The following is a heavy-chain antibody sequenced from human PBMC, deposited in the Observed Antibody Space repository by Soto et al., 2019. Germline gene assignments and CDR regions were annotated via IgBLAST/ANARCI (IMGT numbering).Heavy chain of an antibody. CDR1: GFTFSTYS. J-gene: IGHJ4*02. CDR2: ISSSSRYI. D-gene: IGHD5-18*01. CDR3: AREYVDTAMAPDY. V-gene: IGHV3-21*01. Sequence: PGGSLRLSCAASGFTFSTYSMNWVRQAPGKGLEWVSSISSSSRYIYYADSVKGRFTISRDNSKNTLYLQMNSLRAEDTAVYYCAREYVDTAMAPDYWGQGTLVTVSS.